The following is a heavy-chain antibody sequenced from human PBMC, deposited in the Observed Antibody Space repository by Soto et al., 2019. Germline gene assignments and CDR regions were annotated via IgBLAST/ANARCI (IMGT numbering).Heavy chain of an antibody. J-gene: IGHJ4*02. CDR3: AKDLELRYFDWLPEVYDY. CDR1: GFTFSSYA. Sequence: GGSLRLSCAASGFTFSSYAMSWVRQAPGKGLEWVSAISGSGGSTYYADSVKGRFTISRDNSKNTLYLQMNSLRAEDTAVYYCAKDLELRYFDWLPEVYDYWGQGTLVTVSS. CDR2: ISGSGGST. D-gene: IGHD3-9*01. V-gene: IGHV3-23*01.